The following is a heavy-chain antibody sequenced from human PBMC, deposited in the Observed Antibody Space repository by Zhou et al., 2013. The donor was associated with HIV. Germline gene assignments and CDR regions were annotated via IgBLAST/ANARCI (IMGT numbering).Heavy chain of an antibody. CDR2: INHSGIA. Sequence: QVQLQQWGAGLLKPSETLSLTCAVYGGSFSDYSWTWIRQPPGKGLEWIGEINHSGIANYNPSLKSRVIISVDTSKNQFSLRLSSVTAADTAVYYCARGGPGWPTDYWGQGTLVTVSS. CDR3: ARGGPGWPTDY. V-gene: IGHV4-34*02. J-gene: IGHJ4*02. CDR1: GGSFSDYS.